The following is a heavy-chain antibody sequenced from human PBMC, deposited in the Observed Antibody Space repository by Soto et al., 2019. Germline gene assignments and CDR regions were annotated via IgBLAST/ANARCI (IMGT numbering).Heavy chain of an antibody. CDR3: ARFRIAAAGGGWFDP. V-gene: IGHV4-59*01. Sequence: SETLSLTCTVSGGSISRYYWSWIRQPPGKGLEWIGYIYYSGSTNYNPSLKSRVTISVDTSKNQSSLKLSSVTAADTAVYYCARFRIAAAGGGWFDPWGQGTLVTVSS. D-gene: IGHD6-13*01. CDR1: GGSISRYY. J-gene: IGHJ5*02. CDR2: IYYSGST.